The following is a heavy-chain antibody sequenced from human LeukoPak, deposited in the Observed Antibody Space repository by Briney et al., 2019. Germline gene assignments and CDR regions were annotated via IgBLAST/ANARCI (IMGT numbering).Heavy chain of an antibody. D-gene: IGHD5-18*01. V-gene: IGHV5-51*01. CDR1: GYSFTSYW. CDR3: ARRDVDTAMVNYFDY. J-gene: IGHJ4*02. CDR2: IYPGDSDT. Sequence: GASLKISCKGSGYSFTSYWIGWVRRMPGKGLEWMGIIYPGDSDTRYSPSFQGQVTISADKSISTAYLQWSSLKASDTAMYYCARRDVDTAMVNYFDYWGQGTLVTVSS.